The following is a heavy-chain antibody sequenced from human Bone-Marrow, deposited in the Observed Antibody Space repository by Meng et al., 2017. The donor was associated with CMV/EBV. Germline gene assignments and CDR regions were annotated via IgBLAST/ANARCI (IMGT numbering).Heavy chain of an antibody. CDR2: IREDGSME. D-gene: IGHD3-22*01. CDR1: GFTFRNYW. Sequence: GGSLRLSCAASGFTFRNYWMDWVRQAPGKGLEWVANIREDGSMEYYVDSVRGRFTISRDNAKNSLYLQMNSLRAEDTAVYYCAREFGGYSPYYYYGMDVWGQGTTVTVSS. J-gene: IGHJ6*02. CDR3: AREFGGYSPYYYYGMDV. V-gene: IGHV3-7*01.